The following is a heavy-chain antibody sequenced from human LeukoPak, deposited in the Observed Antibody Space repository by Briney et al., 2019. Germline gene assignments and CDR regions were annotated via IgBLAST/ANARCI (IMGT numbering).Heavy chain of an antibody. CDR3: ARTSGNYRYYFDY. V-gene: IGHV4-4*02. CDR1: GASISSTNW. CDR2: IYQSGST. D-gene: IGHD1-26*01. J-gene: IGHJ4*02. Sequence: SETLSLTCAVSGASISSTNWWNWVRQPPGKGLEWIGEIYQSGSTNYIPSLKSRVTISVDTSKNQFSLRLTSVTAADTAVYYCARTSGNYRYYFDYWGQGTLVTVSS.